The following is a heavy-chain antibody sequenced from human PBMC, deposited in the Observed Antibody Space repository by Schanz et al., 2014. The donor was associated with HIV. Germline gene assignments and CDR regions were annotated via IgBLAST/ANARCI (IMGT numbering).Heavy chain of an antibody. CDR2: ISVNGATR. Sequence: VQLVGSGGGLVKPGGSLRLSCAASGFTFTDNYMSWVRQAPGKGLERLSYISVNGATREYADSVKGRFTISRDNSKNTLYLQMNSLRAEDTAIYHCGTYNYGSGHDYWGQGTLVTVSS. CDR3: GTYNYGSGHDY. V-gene: IGHV3-11*01. D-gene: IGHD3-10*01. J-gene: IGHJ4*02. CDR1: GFTFTDNY.